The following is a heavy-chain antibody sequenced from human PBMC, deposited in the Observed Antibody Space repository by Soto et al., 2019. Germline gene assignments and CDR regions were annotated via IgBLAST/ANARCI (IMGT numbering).Heavy chain of an antibody. CDR2: INHSGST. D-gene: IGHD3-3*01. CDR3: ARRFGVVIFNWFDP. V-gene: IGHV4-34*01. CDR1: GGSFSGYY. Sequence: QVQLQQWGAGLLKPSETLSLTCAVYGGSFSGYYWSWIRQPPGKGLEWIGEINHSGSTNYNPSLKSRVTRSVDTSKNQLSLKLSSVTATDTAVYYCARRFGVVIFNWFDPWSQGTLVTVSS. J-gene: IGHJ5*02.